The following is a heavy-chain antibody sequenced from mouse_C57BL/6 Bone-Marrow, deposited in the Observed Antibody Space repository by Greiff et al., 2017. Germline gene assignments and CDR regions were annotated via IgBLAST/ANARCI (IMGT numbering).Heavy chain of an antibody. Sequence: VKLMESGPGLVQPSQSLSITCTVSGFSLTSYGVHWVRQPPGKGLEWLGVIWSGGSTDYNAAFISRLSISKDNSKSQVFFKMNSLQADDTAIYYCAKKDWDGDWYFDVWGTGTTVTVSS. CDR2: IWSGGST. J-gene: IGHJ1*03. V-gene: IGHV2-4*01. CDR1: GFSLTSYG. CDR3: AKKDWDGDWYFDV. D-gene: IGHD4-1*01.